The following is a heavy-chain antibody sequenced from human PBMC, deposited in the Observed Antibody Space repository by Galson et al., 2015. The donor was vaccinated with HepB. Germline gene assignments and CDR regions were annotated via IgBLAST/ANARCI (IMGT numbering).Heavy chain of an antibody. CDR2: ISHSGGT. CDR1: GESFSGYY. Sequence: TLSLTCALYGESFSGYYLSWIRQFPGKGLEWIGEISHSGGTDYNPSLKSRVTISMDTSKSQFSLKLSSVTAADTAVYYCSRNQPHYDHWGQGTLVTVSS. D-gene: IGHD5-12*01. J-gene: IGHJ4*02. V-gene: IGHV4-34*01. CDR3: SRNQPHYDH.